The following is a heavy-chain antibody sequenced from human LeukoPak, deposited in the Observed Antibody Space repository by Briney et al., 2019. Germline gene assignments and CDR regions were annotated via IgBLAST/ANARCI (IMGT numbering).Heavy chain of an antibody. J-gene: IGHJ3*02. Sequence: GGSLRLSCAASGFTFSSYSMNWVRQAPGKGLEWVSYICSSSSTIYYADSVKGRFTISRDNAKNSLYLQMNSLRAEDTAVYYCARESFYDSSGYYYRSYAFDIWGQGTMVTVSS. CDR3: ARESFYDSSGYYYRSYAFDI. D-gene: IGHD3-22*01. V-gene: IGHV3-48*01. CDR1: GFTFSSYS. CDR2: ICSSSSTI.